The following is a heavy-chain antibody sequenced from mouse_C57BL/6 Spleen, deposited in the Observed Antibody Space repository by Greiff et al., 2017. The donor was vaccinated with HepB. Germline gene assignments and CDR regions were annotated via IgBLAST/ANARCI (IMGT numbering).Heavy chain of an antibody. Sequence: EVQLQESGPELVRPGASVKMSCTASGFNFNDYYMHWVKQRHEPGLEWIGYIDPENGGTEYASKFQGKATLTADTSSNTAYLQISSLTSEDTDVYYCNQYGNSSWFDYWGQGTLVTVSA. D-gene: IGHD2-1*01. CDR3: NQYGNSSWFDY. J-gene: IGHJ3*01. CDR2: IDPENGGT. CDR1: GFNFNDYY. V-gene: IGHV14-4*01.